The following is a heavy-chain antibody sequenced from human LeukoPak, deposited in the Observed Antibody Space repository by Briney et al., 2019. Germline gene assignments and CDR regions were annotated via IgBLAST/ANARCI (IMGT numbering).Heavy chain of an antibody. V-gene: IGHV4-39*01. J-gene: IGHJ5*02. Sequence: SETLSLTCTVSGGSISSSTYHWGWIRQPPGKGLEWIGRVYYSGRTYYNQSLKRRVNISVETSKKQFPLKLSSVTAADTAVYYCARQRGHEYFYDSSDYYYVGSQFDPWGQGTLVTVSS. D-gene: IGHD3-22*01. CDR3: ARQRGHEYFYDSSDYYYVGSQFDP. CDR1: GGSISSSTYH. CDR2: VYYSGRT.